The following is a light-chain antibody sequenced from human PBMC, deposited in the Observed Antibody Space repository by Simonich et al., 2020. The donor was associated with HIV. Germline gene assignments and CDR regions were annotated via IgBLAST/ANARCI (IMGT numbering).Light chain of an antibody. J-gene: IGKJ1*01. CDR2: EGS. CDR3: MQGIHLWT. Sequence: DVVMTQTPLFLSVTPGQPASISCKSSQSLLHSDGKTYLYCDLQKPGQSPQLRISEGSSRCSGVPDRFSGSGSGTDFTLKISRVEAEDVGVYYCMQGIHLWTFGQGTKVEIK. V-gene: IGKV2-29*02. CDR1: QSLLHSDGKTY.